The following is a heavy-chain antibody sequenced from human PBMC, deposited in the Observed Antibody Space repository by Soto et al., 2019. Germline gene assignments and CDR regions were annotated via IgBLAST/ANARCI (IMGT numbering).Heavy chain of an antibody. J-gene: IGHJ5*02. CDR2: ISDSGST. D-gene: IGHD3-22*01. Sequence: SETLSLTCTVSGGSISGHYWGWIRQPPGKGLEWIGYISDSGSTNYNPSLKSRVIILLDTSKNQFSLNLNSVTAADTAVYYCAKAASYYDINWFDPWGQGTLVTVSS. V-gene: IGHV4-59*11. CDR3: AKAASYYDINWFDP. CDR1: GGSISGHY.